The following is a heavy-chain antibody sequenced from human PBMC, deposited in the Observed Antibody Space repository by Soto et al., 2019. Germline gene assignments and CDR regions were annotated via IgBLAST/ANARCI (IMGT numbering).Heavy chain of an antibody. Sequence: GGSLRLSCAASRFTFSDYGMHWVRQAPGKGLEWVAGISHGATRKSYSDSVKGRFIISIDSSKKMLYLQLNSLRREDTAVYYCAKDWVGGRTRYQLDYWGRGTLVTVS. D-gene: IGHD1-1*01. CDR3: AKDWVGGRTRYQLDY. J-gene: IGHJ4*02. CDR1: RFTFSDYG. V-gene: IGHV3-30*18. CDR2: ISHGATRK.